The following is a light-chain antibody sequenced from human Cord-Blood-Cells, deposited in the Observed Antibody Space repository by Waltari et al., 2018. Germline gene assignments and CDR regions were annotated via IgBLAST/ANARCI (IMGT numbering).Light chain of an antibody. J-gene: IGLJ3*02. CDR3: SSYTSSSTWV. CDR1: SSDVGGYNY. CDR2: DVS. V-gene: IGLV2-14*01. Sequence: QSALTQPASVSGSPGQSITISCTGTSSDVGGYNYVSWYQQHPGKAPKLMMYDVSNRPSGVCNRFSGSKSGNTASLTISGLQAEDEADYYCSSYTSSSTWVFGGGTKLTVL.